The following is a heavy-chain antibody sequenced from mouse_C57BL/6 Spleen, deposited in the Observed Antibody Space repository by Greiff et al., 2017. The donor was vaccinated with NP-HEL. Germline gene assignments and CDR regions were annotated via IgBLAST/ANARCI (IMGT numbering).Heavy chain of an antibody. CDR3: ARTGY. CDR1: GYTFTSYW. Sequence: QVQLQQPGAELVKPGASVKLSCKASGYTFTSYWMQWVKQRPGQGLEWIGEIDPSDSYTNYNQKFKGKATLTVDTSSSTAYMQLSSLTSEDSAVYYCARTGYWGQCTTLTVSS. V-gene: IGHV1-50*01. J-gene: IGHJ2*01. CDR2: IDPSDSYT.